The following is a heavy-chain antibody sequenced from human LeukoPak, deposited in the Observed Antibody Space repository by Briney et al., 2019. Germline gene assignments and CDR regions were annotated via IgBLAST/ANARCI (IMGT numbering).Heavy chain of an antibody. CDR2: ISGSGGRT. Sequence: GGSLTLSCAASGFTFNSYAMSWVRQAPGKGLEWVSIISGSGGRTYYADSVQGRFTISRDNAKNSLYLQMNSLRAEDTAVYYCARVSPNTVTTLQYFDYWGQGTLVTVSS. CDR1: GFTFNSYA. V-gene: IGHV3-23*01. D-gene: IGHD4-17*01. CDR3: ARVSPNTVTTLQYFDY. J-gene: IGHJ4*02.